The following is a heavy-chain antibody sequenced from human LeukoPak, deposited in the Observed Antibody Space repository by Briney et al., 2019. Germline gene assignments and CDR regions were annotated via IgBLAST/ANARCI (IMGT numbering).Heavy chain of an antibody. CDR1: GFTFSSYS. J-gene: IGHJ3*02. CDR3: ASSDSSGAFDI. V-gene: IGHV3-21*04. CDR2: ISSSSSYI. Sequence: PGGSLRLSCAASGFTFSSYSMNWVRQAPGKGLEWVSSISSSSSYIYYADSVKGRFTISRDNAKNSLYLQMNSLRAEDTALYYCASSDSSGAFDIWGQGTMVTVSS. D-gene: IGHD3-22*01.